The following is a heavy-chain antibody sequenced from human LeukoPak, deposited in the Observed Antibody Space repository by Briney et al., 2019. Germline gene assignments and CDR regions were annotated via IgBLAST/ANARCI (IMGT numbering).Heavy chain of an antibody. CDR2: MHYSGNT. CDR1: GGSISGHY. J-gene: IGHJ3*02. Sequence: SETLSLTCTVSGGSISGHYWSWNRQSPGKGLEWIGFMHYSGNTNSNPSLRSRVTISMDTSKNQFSLKMSSVTAADTAVYYCARDSPFQWDVFGDSFDIWGQGTAVTVSS. D-gene: IGHD1-26*01. CDR3: ARDSPFQWDVFGDSFDI. V-gene: IGHV4-59*11.